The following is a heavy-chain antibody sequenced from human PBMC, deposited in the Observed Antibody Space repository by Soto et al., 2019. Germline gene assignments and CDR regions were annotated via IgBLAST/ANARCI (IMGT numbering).Heavy chain of an antibody. CDR2: IIPIFATA. V-gene: IGHV1-69*12. Sequence: QVQLVQSGAEVKKPGSSVKVSCKASGGTFRNYAINWVRQAPGQGLEWMGGIIPIFATARYAQKFQGRLTIIADESTSTAYMELSSLRSEDTAMYYCARGYYDFWSDSYYYYGMDVWGQGTTVTVSS. D-gene: IGHD3-3*01. CDR1: GGTFRNYA. CDR3: ARGYYDFWSDSYYYYGMDV. J-gene: IGHJ6*02.